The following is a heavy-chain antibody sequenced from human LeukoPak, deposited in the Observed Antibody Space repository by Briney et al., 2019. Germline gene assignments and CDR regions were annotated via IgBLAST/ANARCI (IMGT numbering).Heavy chain of an antibody. J-gene: IGHJ4*02. CDR3: ARRVTGRGTYYFDY. D-gene: IGHD3-16*01. Sequence: SETLSLTCTVSGGSISTYYWTWIRQPPGKGLEWIGYIFYSGNTNYNPALKSRVTISLDTSKNQFSLKLNSVTATDTAVYYCARRVTGRGTYYFDYWGQGSLVTVSS. V-gene: IGHV4-59*08. CDR1: GGSISTYY. CDR2: IFYSGNT.